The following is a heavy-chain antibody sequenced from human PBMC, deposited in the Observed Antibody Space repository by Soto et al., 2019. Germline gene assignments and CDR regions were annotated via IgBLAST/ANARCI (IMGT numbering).Heavy chain of an antibody. D-gene: IGHD6-19*01. CDR2: LYRDGTI. J-gene: IGHJ4*02. V-gene: IGHV3-66*01. CDR3: MGLFYDNGWYPGGSDY. Sequence: PGGSLRLSCAASGFAVSNSYMSWVRQAPGKGLEWVSILYRDGTIYYADSAKDRFTISRDNSKNTLYLQMNSLRVEDTAVYYCMGLFYDNGWYPGGSDYWGQGTPVTVSS. CDR1: GFAVSNSY.